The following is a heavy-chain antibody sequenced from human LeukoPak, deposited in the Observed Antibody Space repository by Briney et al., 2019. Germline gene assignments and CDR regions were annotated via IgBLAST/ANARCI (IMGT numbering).Heavy chain of an antibody. CDR1: GYSFTSYW. D-gene: IGHD1-26*01. Sequence: GESLKISCKGSGYSFTSYWIAWVRQMPGKGLEWMGIIYPGDSDTRYSPSFQGRVTISVDNSISTAYVQWSSLKAPDTAMYYCARYWDSGTYCDYWGQGTQVTVSS. J-gene: IGHJ4*02. V-gene: IGHV5-51*01. CDR3: ARYWDSGTYCDY. CDR2: IYPGDSDT.